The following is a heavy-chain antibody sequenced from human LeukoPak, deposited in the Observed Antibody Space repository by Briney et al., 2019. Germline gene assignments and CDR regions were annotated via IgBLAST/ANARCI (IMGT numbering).Heavy chain of an antibody. CDR1: GFSFSRYW. D-gene: IGHD2/OR15-2a*01. V-gene: IGHV3-74*03. Sequence: PGGSLRLSCAASGFSFSRYWMHWVRQAPGKGLVWVARISPDGSSALSADSVRGRFTISRDNADNTLYLQLNSLRAEGTAVYYCARVSFCPRCHFDYWGQGTLVTVSS. J-gene: IGHJ4*02. CDR3: ARVSFCPRCHFDY. CDR2: ISPDGSSA.